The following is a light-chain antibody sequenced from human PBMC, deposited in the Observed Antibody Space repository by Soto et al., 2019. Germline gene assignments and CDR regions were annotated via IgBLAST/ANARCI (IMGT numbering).Light chain of an antibody. V-gene: IGLV2-14*03. Sequence: QSALTQPASVSGSPGQSITFSCSGTSSDVGFSNYVSWYQQHPGEAPKLIIYDVSYRPSGVSNRFSGSKSGNTASLTISGLQAGDEADYFCSSYTSSAPGVVFDGGTKVTVL. CDR2: DVS. CDR3: SSYTSSAPGVV. J-gene: IGLJ2*01. CDR1: SSDVGFSNY.